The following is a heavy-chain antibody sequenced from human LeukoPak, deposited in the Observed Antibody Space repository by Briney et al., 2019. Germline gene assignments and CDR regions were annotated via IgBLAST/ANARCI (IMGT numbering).Heavy chain of an antibody. Sequence: PSETLSLTCAVYGGSFSGYYWSWIRQPPGKGLEWIGEINHSGSTNYDPSLKSRVTISVDTSKNQFSLKLSSVTAADTAVYYCARGKTGQIAARSRKGHDYWGQGTLVTVSS. J-gene: IGHJ4*02. V-gene: IGHV4-34*01. CDR2: INHSGST. CDR1: GGSFSGYY. CDR3: ARGKTGQIAARSRKGHDY. D-gene: IGHD6-6*01.